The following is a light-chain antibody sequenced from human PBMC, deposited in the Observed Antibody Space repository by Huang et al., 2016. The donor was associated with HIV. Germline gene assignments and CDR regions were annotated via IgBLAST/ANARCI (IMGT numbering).Light chain of an antibody. J-gene: IGKJ3*01. CDR1: QDISND. V-gene: IGKV1-33*01. CDR2: EAS. CDR3: QQYDSFPT. Sequence: DIQMTQSPSSLSASVGDRVTITCQASQDISNDLSWFQQKPGKAPKLLVYEASNLETVVPSRFSGSGSGTHFTFTISSLQSDDIATYYCQQYDSFPTFGPGTKVHI.